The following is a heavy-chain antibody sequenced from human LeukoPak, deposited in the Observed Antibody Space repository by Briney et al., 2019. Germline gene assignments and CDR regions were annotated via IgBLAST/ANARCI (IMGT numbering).Heavy chain of an antibody. V-gene: IGHV3-11*04. CDR2: ISSSGSTI. D-gene: IGHD2-21*02. CDR3: ARVSKGVVVTAYYFDY. CDR1: GFTFSDYY. Sequence: PGGSLRLSCAASGFTFSDYYMSWIRQAPGKGLEWVSYISSSGSTIYYAESVKGRFTISRDNAKNSLYLQMNSLRAEDTAVYYCARVSKGVVVTAYYFDYWGQGTLVTVSS. J-gene: IGHJ4*02.